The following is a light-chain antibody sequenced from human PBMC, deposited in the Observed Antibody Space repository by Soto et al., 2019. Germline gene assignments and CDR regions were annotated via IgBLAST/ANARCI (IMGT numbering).Light chain of an antibody. Sequence: EVVLTQSPATLSLSPGERATLSCRASQNVRTFLDWYQQKPGQAPRLLIYGASNRATGIPARFSGSGSGTDFTLTISSXXXXXFAVYYCQQHSHWPPWTFGQGT. CDR1: QNVRTF. CDR3: QQHSHWPPWT. J-gene: IGKJ1*01. CDR2: GAS. V-gene: IGKV3-11*01.